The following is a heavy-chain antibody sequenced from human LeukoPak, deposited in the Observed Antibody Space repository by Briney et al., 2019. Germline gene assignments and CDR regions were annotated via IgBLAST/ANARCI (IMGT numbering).Heavy chain of an antibody. CDR1: GFTFSSYW. CDR2: IKQDGSEK. CDR3: ARDRGIPRASYYYGMDV. Sequence: GGSLRLSCAASGFTFSSYWMSWVRQAPGKGLEWVANIKQDGSEKYYVNSVKGRFTISRDNAKNSLYLQMNSLRAEDTAVYYCARDRGIPRASYYYGMDVWGQGTTVTVSS. D-gene: IGHD3-10*01. J-gene: IGHJ6*02. V-gene: IGHV3-7*03.